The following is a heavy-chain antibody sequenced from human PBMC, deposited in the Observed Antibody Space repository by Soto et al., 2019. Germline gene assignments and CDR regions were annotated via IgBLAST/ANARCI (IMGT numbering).Heavy chain of an antibody. CDR3: AKGRYDFWSPYYFDS. CDR1: GLNFDDFA. J-gene: IGHJ4*02. Sequence: GGSLRLSCVGTGLNFDDFAIHWVRQAPGKGLEWVSGITWNSRVLAYADSVKGRFTISRDNARNSLYLQMDSLRDEDTALYYCAKGRYDFWSPYYFDSWGQGTLVTVSS. D-gene: IGHD3-3*01. V-gene: IGHV3-9*01. CDR2: ITWNSRVL.